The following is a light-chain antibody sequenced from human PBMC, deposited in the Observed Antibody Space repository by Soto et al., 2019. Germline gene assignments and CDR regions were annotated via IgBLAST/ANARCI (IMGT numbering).Light chain of an antibody. Sequence: DIQRTQSPSTLSASVGDRVTITCRASQSISCWLAWYQQKPGKAPKLMIYDASYLERGVPSRFSGSGSGTEFTLTISSLQPDDLATYYCQQYNSFWTFGQGTKVEI. V-gene: IGKV1-5*01. CDR2: DAS. J-gene: IGKJ1*01. CDR3: QQYNSFWT. CDR1: QSISCW.